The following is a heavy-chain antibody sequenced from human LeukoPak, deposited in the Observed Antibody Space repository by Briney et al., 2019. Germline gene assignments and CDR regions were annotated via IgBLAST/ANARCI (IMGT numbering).Heavy chain of an antibody. D-gene: IGHD2-2*01. J-gene: IGHJ4*02. CDR2: ISSSSSTI. CDR1: GFTFSSYS. CDR3: ASSSRVTRFDY. V-gene: IGHV3-48*01. Sequence: QSGGSLRLSCAASGFTFSSYSMNWVRQAPGKGLEWVSYISSSSSTIYYADSVKGRFTISRDNAKNSLYLRMNSLRAEDTAVYYCASSSRVTRFDYWGQGTLVTVSS.